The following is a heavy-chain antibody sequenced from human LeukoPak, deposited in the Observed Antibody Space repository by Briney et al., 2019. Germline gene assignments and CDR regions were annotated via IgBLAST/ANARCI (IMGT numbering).Heavy chain of an antibody. J-gene: IGHJ4*02. D-gene: IGHD3-22*01. CDR2: FDPEDGET. CDR1: GYTLTELS. CDR3: ATSNYYDSSGYFPFDY. Sequence: ASVMVSCKVSGYTLTELSMHWVRQAPGKGLEWMGGFDPEDGETIYAQKFQGRVTMTEDTSTDTAYMELSSLRSEDTAVYYCATSNYYDSSGYFPFDYWGQGTLVTVSS. V-gene: IGHV1-24*01.